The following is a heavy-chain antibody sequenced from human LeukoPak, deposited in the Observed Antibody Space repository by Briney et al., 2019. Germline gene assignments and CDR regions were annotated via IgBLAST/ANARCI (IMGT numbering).Heavy chain of an antibody. CDR1: GFTFSNYV. J-gene: IGHJ6*03. CDR2: IKHDGSEKQDGSEK. D-gene: IGHD3-10*01. CDR3: ARSGRGVDSFYFYMDV. Sequence: GGSLRLSCTVSGFTFSNYVMTWVRQAPGKGLEWVANIKHDGSEKQDGSEKNYVDSVKGRFTISRDNAKNSLYLQMNSLRAEDTAVYYCARSGRGVDSFYFYMDVWGKGTTVTVSS. V-gene: IGHV3-7*01.